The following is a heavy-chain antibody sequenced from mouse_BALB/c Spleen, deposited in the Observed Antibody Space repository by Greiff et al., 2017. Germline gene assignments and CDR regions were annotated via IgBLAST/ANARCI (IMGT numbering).Heavy chain of an antibody. CDR2: ISYDGSN. D-gene: IGHD1-1*01. Sequence: EVKLMESGPGLVKPSQSLSLTCSVTGYSITSGYYWNWIRQFPGNKLEWMGYISYDGSNNYNPSLKNRISITRDTSKNQFFLKLNSVTTEDTATYYCARDQDYGSSPPFDYWGQGTTLTVSS. CDR1: GYSITSGYY. J-gene: IGHJ2*01. CDR3: ARDQDYGSSPPFDY. V-gene: IGHV3-6*02.